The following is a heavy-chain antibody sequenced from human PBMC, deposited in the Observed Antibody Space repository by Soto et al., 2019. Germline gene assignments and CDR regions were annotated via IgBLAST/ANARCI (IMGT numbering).Heavy chain of an antibody. Sequence: PGGSLRLSCAASGFTFDDYGMSWVRQAPGKGLEWVSGINWNGGSTGYADSVKGRFTISRDNAKNSLYLQMNSLRAEDTALYYCARGYSTTGGYYYGMDVWGQGTTVTVSS. V-gene: IGHV3-20*04. CDR3: ARGYSTTGGYYYGMDV. CDR1: GFTFDDYG. J-gene: IGHJ6*02. D-gene: IGHD6-13*01. CDR2: INWNGGST.